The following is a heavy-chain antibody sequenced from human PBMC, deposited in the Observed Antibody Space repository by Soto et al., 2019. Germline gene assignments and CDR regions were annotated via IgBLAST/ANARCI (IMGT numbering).Heavy chain of an antibody. CDR2: ISSSISTI. D-gene: IGHD6-19*01. Sequence: PGGSLRLSCAASGFTFSSYSMNWVRQAPGKGLEWVSYISSSISTIYYADSVKGRFTISRDNAKNSLYLQMNSLRDEDTAVYYCARTAWLGTRHWFDPWGQGTLVTFSS. J-gene: IGHJ5*02. CDR3: ARTAWLGTRHWFDP. CDR1: GFTFSSYS. V-gene: IGHV3-48*02.